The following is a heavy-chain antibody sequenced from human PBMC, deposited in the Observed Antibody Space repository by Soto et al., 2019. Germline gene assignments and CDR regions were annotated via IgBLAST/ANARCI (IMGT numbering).Heavy chain of an antibody. CDR3: ARGRIAALPRSGMDV. CDR1: GGSFSGYY. V-gene: IGHV4-34*01. D-gene: IGHD6-13*01. CDR2: INHSGST. J-gene: IGHJ6*01. Sequence: QVQLQQWGAGLLKPSETLSLTCAVYGGSFSGYYWSWIRQPPGKGLEWIGEINHSGSTNYNPSLKSRVTISVDTSKNHLPLKLSDVTAADTAVYYCARGRIAALPRSGMDVWGQGTTVTVSS.